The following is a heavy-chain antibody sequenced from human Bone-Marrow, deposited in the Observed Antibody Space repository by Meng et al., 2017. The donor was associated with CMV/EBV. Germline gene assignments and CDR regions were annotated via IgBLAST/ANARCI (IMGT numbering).Heavy chain of an antibody. V-gene: IGHV3-23*01. CDR2: INGRGRVT. CDR1: GFTFSSYA. CDR3: AEGDSYYDFGLES. D-gene: IGHD3-22*01. Sequence: AASGFTFSSYAMTWVRRAPGKGLEWVSSINGRGRVTYYADSVKGRFTISRDNSRNTLFLQINSLRAEDTAVYHCAEGDSYYDFGLESWGQGSLVTVSS. J-gene: IGHJ5*02.